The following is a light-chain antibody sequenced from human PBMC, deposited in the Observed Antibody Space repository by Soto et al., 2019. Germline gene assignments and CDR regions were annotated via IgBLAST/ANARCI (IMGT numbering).Light chain of an antibody. CDR3: LSYDSSLSVV. V-gene: IGLV1-40*01. Sequence: QSVLTQPPSVSGAPGQRVTISCTGSSSNIGAGYDVHWYQQLPETAPKLLIYGNSNRPSGVPDRFSGSKSGTSASLAITVLQADDEADYYCLSYDSSLSVVFGGGTKVTVL. CDR1: SSNIGAGYD. CDR2: GNS. J-gene: IGLJ2*01.